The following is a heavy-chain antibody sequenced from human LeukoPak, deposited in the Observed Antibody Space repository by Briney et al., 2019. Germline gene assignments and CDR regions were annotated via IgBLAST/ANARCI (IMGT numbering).Heavy chain of an antibody. D-gene: IGHD3-22*01. CDR2: ISAYNGNT. CDR3: AGSSGYYGADY. CDR1: GGTFSSYA. V-gene: IGHV1-18*01. Sequence: GASVKVSCKASGGTFSSYAISWVRQAPGQGLEWMGWISAYNGNTNYAQKLQGRVTMTTDTSTSTAYMELRSLRSDDTAVYYCAGSSGYYGADYWGQGTLVTVSS. J-gene: IGHJ4*02.